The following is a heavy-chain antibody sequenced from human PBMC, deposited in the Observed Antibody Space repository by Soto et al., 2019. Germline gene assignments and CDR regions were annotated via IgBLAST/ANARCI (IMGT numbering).Heavy chain of an antibody. D-gene: IGHD3-3*01. Sequence: GGSLRLSCAASGFTFSSYGMHWVRQAPGKGLEWVAVIWYDGSNKYYADSVKGRFTISRDXSKNTLYLQMNSLRAEDTAVYYCARDPSFYDFWSGYYGSYDYYYGMDVWGQGTTVTVSS. V-gene: IGHV3-33*01. CDR3: ARDPSFYDFWSGYYGSYDYYYGMDV. CDR1: GFTFSSYG. J-gene: IGHJ6*02. CDR2: IWYDGSNK.